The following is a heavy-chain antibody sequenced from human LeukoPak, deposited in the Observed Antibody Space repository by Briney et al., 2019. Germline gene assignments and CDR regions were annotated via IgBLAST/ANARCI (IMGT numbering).Heavy chain of an antibody. V-gene: IGHV1-8*01. CDR3: ARKAPAVAGPAAYGMDV. Sequence: ASMKVSCKASGYTFTSYDINWGRQATGQGLEWMGWMNPDSGNTGYAQKFQGRVTMTRNNSISTAYMELSSLGSDDTAVYYCARKAPAVAGPAAYGMDVWGQGTTVTVSS. D-gene: IGHD6-19*01. J-gene: IGHJ6*02. CDR1: GYTFTSYD. CDR2: MNPDSGNT.